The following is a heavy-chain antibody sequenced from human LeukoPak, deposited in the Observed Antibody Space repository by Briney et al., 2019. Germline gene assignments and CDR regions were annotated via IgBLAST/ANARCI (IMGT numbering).Heavy chain of an antibody. J-gene: IGHJ3*02. D-gene: IGHD2/OR15-2a*01. Sequence: GGSLRLSCAASGFTFSSYEMNWVRQAQGKGLEWLSYINAGGTTIYYADSVKGRFAISRDNAKYSLHLQMNSLRADDTAVYYCARYSTTWNVAFDIWGQGTVVTVSS. V-gene: IGHV3-48*03. CDR2: INAGGTTI. CDR3: ARYSTTWNVAFDI. CDR1: GFTFSSYE.